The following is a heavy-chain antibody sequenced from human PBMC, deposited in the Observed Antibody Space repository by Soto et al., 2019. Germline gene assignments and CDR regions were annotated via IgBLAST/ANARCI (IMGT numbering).Heavy chain of an antibody. CDR1: GFTFSSYW. CDR2: IKQDGSEK. J-gene: IGHJ2*01. CDR3: ARRLETGGRWYFDL. D-gene: IGHD7-27*01. V-gene: IGHV3-7*01. Sequence: GGSLRLSCAASGFTFSSYWMSWVRQAPGKGLEWVANIKQDGSEKYYVDSVKGRFTISRDNAKNSLYLQMNSLRAEDTAVYYCARRLETGGRWYFDLWGRGTLVTVSS.